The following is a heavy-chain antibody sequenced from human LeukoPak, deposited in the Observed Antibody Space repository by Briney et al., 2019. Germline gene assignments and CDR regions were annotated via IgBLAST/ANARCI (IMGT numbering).Heavy chain of an antibody. D-gene: IGHD6-13*01. CDR2: FYSSGSY. J-gene: IGHJ6*02. CDR1: GGSISNYY. CDR3: ARLFPATGTPYYYIMDV. Sequence: ETLSLTCTVSGGSISNYYWSWIRQPAGKGLEWIGRFYSSGSYNYNPSLKSRVTMSVDTSKNQFSLRLSSVTAADTAVYYCARLFPATGTPYYYIMDVWGQGTTVTVS. V-gene: IGHV4-4*07.